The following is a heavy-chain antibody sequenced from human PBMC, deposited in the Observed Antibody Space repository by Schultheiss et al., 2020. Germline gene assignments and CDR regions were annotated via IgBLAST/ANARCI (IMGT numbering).Heavy chain of an antibody. V-gene: IGHV3-66*01. Sequence: GGSLRLSCAVSGFTVSSNYMSWVRQAPGKGLEWVSVIYSGGNTSCADSVKGRFTISRDNSKNTLYLQMNSLRVEDTAVYYCQGFRQVQRITMVQGVISLLFDYWSQGNLVTVSS. CDR1: GFTVSSNY. D-gene: IGHD3-10*01. J-gene: IGHJ4*02. CDR3: QGFRQVQRITMVQGVISLLFDY. CDR2: IYSGGNT.